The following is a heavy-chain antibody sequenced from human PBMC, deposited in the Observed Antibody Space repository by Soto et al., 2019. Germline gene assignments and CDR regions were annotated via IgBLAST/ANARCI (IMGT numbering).Heavy chain of an antibody. CDR2: IYPGDSDT. J-gene: IGHJ3*02. Sequence: GESLKISCKGSGYSFTSYWIGWVRQMPGKGLEWMGIIYPGDSDTGYSPSFQGQVTISADKSISTAYLQWSSLEASDTAMYYCARPDCSGGSCYPLAFDIWGQGTMVTVSS. CDR1: GYSFTSYW. D-gene: IGHD2-15*01. CDR3: ARPDCSGGSCYPLAFDI. V-gene: IGHV5-51*01.